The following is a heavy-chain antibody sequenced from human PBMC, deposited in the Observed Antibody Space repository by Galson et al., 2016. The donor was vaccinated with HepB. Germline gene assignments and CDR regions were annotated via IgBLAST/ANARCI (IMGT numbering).Heavy chain of an antibody. Sequence: SLRLSCAASGFTFSTYAMSWVRQAPGKGLEWVSAISGSGVNAHYADSVKGQFTISRDNSKNTLYLQMNSLGAEDTAIYYCAVRYSSIWYFQHWGRGTLVSVSS. D-gene: IGHD6-13*01. J-gene: IGHJ1*01. V-gene: IGHV3-23*01. CDR1: GFTFSTYA. CDR2: ISGSGVNA. CDR3: AVRYSSIWYFQH.